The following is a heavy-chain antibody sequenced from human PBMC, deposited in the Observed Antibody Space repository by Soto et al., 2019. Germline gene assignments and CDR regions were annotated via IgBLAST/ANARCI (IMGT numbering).Heavy chain of an antibody. CDR1: GFTFSSYG. CDR2: ISYDGSNK. J-gene: IGHJ4*02. V-gene: IGHV3-30*18. Sequence: GGSLRLSCAASGFTFSSYGMHWVRQAPGKGLEWVAVISYDGSNKYYADSVKGRFTISRDNSKNTLYLQMNSLRAEDTAVYYCANINFPEVVGNGYWGQGTLVTVSS. D-gene: IGHD2-15*01. CDR3: ANINFPEVVGNGY.